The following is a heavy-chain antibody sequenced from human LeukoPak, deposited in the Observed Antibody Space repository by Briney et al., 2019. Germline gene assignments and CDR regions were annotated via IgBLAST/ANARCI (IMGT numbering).Heavy chain of an antibody. J-gene: IGHJ5*02. CDR2: ISAYNGNT. CDR3: AREVKYSGSYSDWFDP. V-gene: IGHV1-18*01. D-gene: IGHD1-26*01. CDR1: GYTFTSYG. Sequence: ASVKVSCKASGYTFTSYGISWVRQAPGQGLEWMGWISAYNGNTNYAQKLQGRVTMTTDTSTSTAYMELRSLRSDDTAVYYCAREVKYSGSYSDWFDPWGQGTLGTVSS.